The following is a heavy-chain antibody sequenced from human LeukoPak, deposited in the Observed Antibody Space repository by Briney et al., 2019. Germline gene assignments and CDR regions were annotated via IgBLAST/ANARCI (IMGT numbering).Heavy chain of an antibody. Sequence: SETLSLTCTVSGGSLSSSSYYWGWIRQPPGKGLEWIGSIYYSGSTYYNPSLKSRATISVDTSKNQFSLKLSSVTAADTAVYYCARPYYYDSSGYYYYFDYWGQGTLVTVSS. CDR1: GGSLSSSSYY. CDR2: IYYSGST. J-gene: IGHJ4*02. V-gene: IGHV4-39*01. D-gene: IGHD3-22*01. CDR3: ARPYYYDSSGYYYYFDY.